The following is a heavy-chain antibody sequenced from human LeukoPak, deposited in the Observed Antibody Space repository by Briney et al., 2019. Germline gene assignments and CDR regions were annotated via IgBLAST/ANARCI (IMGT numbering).Heavy chain of an antibody. CDR1: GFTFSNYW. CDR2: IKQDESEK. CDR3: ARLYSGWYDY. Sequence: GGSLRLSCAVSGFTFSNYWMSWVRQAPGKGLECVANIKQDESEKHYVDSVKGRFTISRDNAENSLYLQMNSLRAEHTAVYYCARLYSGWYDYWGQGTLVTVSS. V-gene: IGHV3-7*01. J-gene: IGHJ4*02. D-gene: IGHD6-19*01.